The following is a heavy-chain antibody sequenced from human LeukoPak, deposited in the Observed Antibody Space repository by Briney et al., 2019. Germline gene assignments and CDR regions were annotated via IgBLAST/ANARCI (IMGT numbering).Heavy chain of an antibody. J-gene: IGHJ4*02. CDR3: AKAEIAVAGNFDY. V-gene: IGHV4-4*02. D-gene: IGHD6-19*01. CDR1: GGSISSSNW. Sequence: SGTLSLTCAVSGGSISSSNWWSWVRQPPGKGLEWIGEIYHSGSTNYNPSLKSRATISVDKSKNQFSLKLSSVTAADTAVYYCAKAEIAVAGNFDYWGQGTLVTVSS. CDR2: IYHSGST.